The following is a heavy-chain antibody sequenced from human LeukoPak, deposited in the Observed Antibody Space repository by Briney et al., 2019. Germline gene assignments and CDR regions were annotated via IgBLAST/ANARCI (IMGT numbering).Heavy chain of an antibody. CDR3: ARDRPFLGAFDY. J-gene: IGHJ4*02. D-gene: IGHD3-3*02. Sequence: SQTLSLTCTVSGGSISSGSYYWSWIRQPAGKGLEWIGRIYTSGSTNYNPSLKSRVTISVDTSKNQFSLRLSSVTAADTAVYYCARDRPFLGAFDYWGQGTLVTVSS. CDR1: GGSISSGSYY. V-gene: IGHV4-61*02. CDR2: IYTSGST.